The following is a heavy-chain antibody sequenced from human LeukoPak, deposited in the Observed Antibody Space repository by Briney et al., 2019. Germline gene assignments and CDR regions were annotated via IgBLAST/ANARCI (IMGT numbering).Heavy chain of an antibody. Sequence: ASVKVSCTASGYTFTSYGISWVRQAPGQGLDSMGWISAYNGNTNYAQKLQGRVTMTTDTSTSTAYMELRSLRSDDTAVYYCAGVSDSELFDYWGQGTLVTVSS. CDR3: AGVSDSELFDY. CDR1: GYTFTSYG. D-gene: IGHD1-26*01. J-gene: IGHJ4*02. V-gene: IGHV1-18*01. CDR2: ISAYNGNT.